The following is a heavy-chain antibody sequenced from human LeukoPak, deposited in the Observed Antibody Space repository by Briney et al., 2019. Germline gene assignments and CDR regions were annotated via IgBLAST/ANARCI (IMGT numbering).Heavy chain of an antibody. V-gene: IGHV3-23*01. Sequence: GGSLRLSCAASGFTFTSYAMGWVRQAPGKGLEWVSDISVSGDRIYYADSVKGRFTISRDNSKNTLYLQMNSLRAGDTAVYYCARSPHYFYGMDVWGQGTTVTVSS. CDR3: ARSPHYFYGMDV. J-gene: IGHJ6*02. CDR1: GFTFTSYA. CDR2: ISVSGDRI.